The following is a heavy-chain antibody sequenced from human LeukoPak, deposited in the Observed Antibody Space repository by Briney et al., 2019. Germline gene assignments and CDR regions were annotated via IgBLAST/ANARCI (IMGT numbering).Heavy chain of an antibody. D-gene: IGHD3/OR15-3a*01. CDR2: GSNK. Sequence: PGGSLRLSCAASGFTFSNYGMHWVRQAPGKGLEWVADGSNKYHADSVKGRFTISRDNSKNTLYLQMNTLRPEDTAVYYCARERQNNDFLSGGDYWGQGTLVTVSS. J-gene: IGHJ4*02. CDR1: GFTFSNYG. V-gene: IGHV3-33*08. CDR3: ARERQNNDFLSGGDY.